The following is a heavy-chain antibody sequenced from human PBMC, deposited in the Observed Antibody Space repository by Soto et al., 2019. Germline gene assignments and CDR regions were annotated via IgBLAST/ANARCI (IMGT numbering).Heavy chain of an antibody. J-gene: IGHJ4*02. CDR3: AKEGYSGYDLGGLDY. CDR1: GFTFDDYA. CDR2: ISWNSGSI. Sequence: GGSLRLSCAASGFTFDDYAMHWVRQAPGKGLEWVSGISWNSGSIGYADSVKGRFTISRDNAKNSLYLQMNSLRAEDTALYYCAKEGYSGYDLGGLDYWGQGTLVTVSS. V-gene: IGHV3-9*01. D-gene: IGHD5-12*01.